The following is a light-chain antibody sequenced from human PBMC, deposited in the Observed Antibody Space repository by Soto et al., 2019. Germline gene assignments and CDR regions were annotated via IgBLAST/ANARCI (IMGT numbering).Light chain of an antibody. CDR3: LQFAKSST. Sequence: IQMTQSPSTLSASVGDRVTITCRASHNIERWMAWYQQKRGRAPSLLIFDATTLHSEVPSRFSGGGSGTEFTLTINGLQPDDFATYYCLQFAKSSTFGQGTTVEIK. V-gene: IGKV1-5*01. J-gene: IGKJ1*01. CDR1: HNIERW. CDR2: DAT.